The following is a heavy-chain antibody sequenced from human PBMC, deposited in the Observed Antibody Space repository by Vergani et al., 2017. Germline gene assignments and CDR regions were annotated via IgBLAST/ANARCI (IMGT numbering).Heavy chain of an antibody. D-gene: IGHD6-19*01. CDR1: GDSIISRSYY. V-gene: IGHV4-39*01. J-gene: IGHJ5*02. Sequence: QMQLQESGPGLVKASETLSLTCTVSGDSIISRSYYWGWIRQPPGKGLEWIGSIYNSGNGDSSSSLKSRVTISADTSKNQFSLWLTSVTAADTAVYFCARHSTVEWLVKLGWIDPWGQGILVTVSS. CDR2: IYNSGNG. CDR3: ARHSTVEWLVKLGWIDP.